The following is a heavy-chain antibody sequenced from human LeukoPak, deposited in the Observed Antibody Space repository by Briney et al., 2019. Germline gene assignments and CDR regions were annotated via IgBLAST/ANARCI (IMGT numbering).Heavy chain of an antibody. Sequence: SVKVSCKASGGTFSSYAISWVRQAPGQGLEWMGGIIPIFGTANYAQKFQGRVTITTDESTSTAYMELSSLRSEDTAVYYCARDRIPRAPYDFWSGSGYYMDVWGKGTTVTVSS. CDR2: IIPIFGTA. J-gene: IGHJ6*03. CDR1: GGTFSSYA. D-gene: IGHD3-3*01. V-gene: IGHV1-69*05. CDR3: ARDRIPRAPYDFWSGSGYYMDV.